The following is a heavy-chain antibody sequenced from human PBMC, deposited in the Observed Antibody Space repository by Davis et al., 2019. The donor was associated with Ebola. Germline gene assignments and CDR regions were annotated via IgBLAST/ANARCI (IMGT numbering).Heavy chain of an antibody. CDR3: ARGVEEDIVVLVAAYNWFDP. J-gene: IGHJ5*02. CDR2: INPNSGGT. D-gene: IGHD2-15*01. CDR1: GYTFTGYY. Sequence: ASSVTVSCKASGYTFTGYYTHWVRQAPGQGLEWMGWINPNSGGTNYAQKFQGRVTMTRDTSISTAYMELSRLRSDDTAVYYCARGVEEDIVVLVAAYNWFDPWGQGTLVTVSS. V-gene: IGHV1-2*02.